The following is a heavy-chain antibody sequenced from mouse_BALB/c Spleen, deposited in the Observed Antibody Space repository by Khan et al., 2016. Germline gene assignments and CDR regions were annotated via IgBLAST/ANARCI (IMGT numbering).Heavy chain of an antibody. D-gene: IGHD1-1*02. CDR1: GYTFSSYW. CDR3: GRVGDNWYFDV. Sequence: QVQLQQSGAELMKPGASVKISCKATGYTFSSYWIEWVKQRPGHGLEWIGEILPGSDSTNYNEKFKGKATFTADTSSNTAYMQLSSLTSEDSAVYYCGRVGDNWYFDVWGAGTTVTVSA. J-gene: IGHJ1*01. CDR2: ILPGSDST. V-gene: IGHV1-9*01.